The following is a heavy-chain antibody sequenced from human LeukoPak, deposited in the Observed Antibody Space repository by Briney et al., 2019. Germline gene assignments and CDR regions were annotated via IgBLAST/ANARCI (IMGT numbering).Heavy chain of an antibody. CDR2: ISSSSSSI. D-gene: IGHD1-1*01. CDR3: ARGSWKYAFDI. CDR1: EFAFSSYT. V-gene: IGHV3-21*01. J-gene: IGHJ3*02. Sequence: GGSLRLSCAASEFAFSSYTLNWVRQAPGQGLQWVSSISSSSSSIYYADSVKGRFTISRDNAKNSLYLQMNSLGAGDTAAYYCARGSWKYAFDISGQGALVTVSS.